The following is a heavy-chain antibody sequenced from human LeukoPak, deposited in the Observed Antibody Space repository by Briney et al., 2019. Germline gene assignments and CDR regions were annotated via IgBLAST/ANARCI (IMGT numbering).Heavy chain of an antibody. J-gene: IGHJ6*03. Sequence: AGGSLRLSCAASGFSFSGYHMYWVRQAPGKGLEWVAFMSYEAGDEVYADAVKGRFHNSRDDSKSTLYLQMDSLRPEDTAVFYCARAGGAWSRTHYYYFIDVWGKGTTVTVSS. CDR2: MSYEAGDE. CDR1: GFSFSGYH. D-gene: IGHD1/OR15-1a*01. V-gene: IGHV3-30*07. CDR3: ARAGGAWSRTHYYYFIDV.